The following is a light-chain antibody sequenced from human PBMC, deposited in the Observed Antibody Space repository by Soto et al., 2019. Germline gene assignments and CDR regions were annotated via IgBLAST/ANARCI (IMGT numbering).Light chain of an antibody. CDR1: QSVSSSY. J-gene: IGKJ4*01. CDR3: QQYGSSRRT. Sequence: EIVLTQSPGTLSLSPGERATLSCRASQSVSSSYLAWYQQKPGQAPRLLIYGASSRATGIPDRFSGSGSGTDLTLTISRLEPEDFALYYCQQYGSSRRTFGGGTKVEIK. CDR2: GAS. V-gene: IGKV3-20*01.